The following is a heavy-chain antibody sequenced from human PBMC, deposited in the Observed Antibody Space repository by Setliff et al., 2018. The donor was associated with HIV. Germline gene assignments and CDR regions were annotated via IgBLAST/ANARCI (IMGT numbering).Heavy chain of an antibody. D-gene: IGHD3-22*01. J-gene: IGHJ4*02. V-gene: IGHV4-34*01. CDR3: AREDSSYHYFDS. Sequence: SETLSLTCAVYGGSFSSYYWIWIRQPPGKGLEWIGEINHSGSTAYNPSLKSRVTISVDTSKNQFSLKLRSVTAADTAVYWCAREDSSYHYFDSWGQGMLVTVSS. CDR2: INHSGST. CDR1: GGSFSSYY.